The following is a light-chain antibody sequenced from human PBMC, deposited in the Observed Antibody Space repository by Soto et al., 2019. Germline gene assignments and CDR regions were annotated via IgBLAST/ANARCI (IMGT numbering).Light chain of an antibody. J-gene: IGLJ1*01. CDR2: EVS. V-gene: IGLV2-14*01. CDR1: SSDVGGYNY. CDR3: NSYTSSSNLV. Sequence: QSALTQPASVSGSPGQSITISCTGTSSDVGGYNYVSWYQQHPGKAPKLMIYEVSYRPLGVSNRFSGSKSGNTASLTISGLQAEDEADYYCNSYTSSSNLVFGTGTKLTVL.